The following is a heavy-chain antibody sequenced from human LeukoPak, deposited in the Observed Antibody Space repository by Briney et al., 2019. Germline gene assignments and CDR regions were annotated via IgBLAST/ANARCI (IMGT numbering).Heavy chain of an antibody. CDR1: GGSVSSGSYY. J-gene: IGHJ4*02. CDR2: IYYSGST. Sequence: PSETLSLTCTVSGGSVSSGSYYWSWIRQPPGKGLEWIGYIYYSGSTNYNPSLKSRVTISVDTSKNQFSLKLSSVTAADTAVYYCARVRDSSGWYGGDYWGQGILVTVSS. D-gene: IGHD6-19*01. V-gene: IGHV4-61*01. CDR3: ARVRDSSGWYGGDY.